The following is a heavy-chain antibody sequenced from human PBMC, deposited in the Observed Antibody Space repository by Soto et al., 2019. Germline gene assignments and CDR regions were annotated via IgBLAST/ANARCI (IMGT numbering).Heavy chain of an antibody. CDR3: ATGYSYGPDRYLDY. CDR1: GFTFSSYG. CDR2: IWYDGSNK. D-gene: IGHD5-18*01. J-gene: IGHJ4*02. Sequence: PGGSLRLSCAASGFTFSSYGMHWVRQAPGKGLEWVAVIWYDGSNKYYADSVKGRFTISRDNAKNTLYLQMNTLRAGDTAVYYCATGYSYGPDRYLDYWGQGTLVTVSS. V-gene: IGHV3-33*01.